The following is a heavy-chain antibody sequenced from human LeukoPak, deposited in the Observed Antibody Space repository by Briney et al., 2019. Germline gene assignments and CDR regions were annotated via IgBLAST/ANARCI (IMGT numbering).Heavy chain of an antibody. Sequence: SQTLSLTCAISGDSVSSNSAAWNWIRQSPSRGLEWLGRTYYRSKWYNDYAVSVKSRITINPDTSENQFSLQLNSVTPEDTAVYYCARALLFGTYYYDSSGYSGYFDYWGQGTLVTVSS. J-gene: IGHJ4*02. CDR2: TYYRSKWYN. CDR3: ARALLFGTYYYDSSGYSGYFDY. D-gene: IGHD3-22*01. CDR1: GDSVSSNSAA. V-gene: IGHV6-1*01.